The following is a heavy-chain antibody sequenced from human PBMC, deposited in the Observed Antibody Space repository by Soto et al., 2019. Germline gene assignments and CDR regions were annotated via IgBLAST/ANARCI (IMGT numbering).Heavy chain of an antibody. D-gene: IGHD6-19*01. CDR3: ARLNGWSYYYMDV. CDR1: GGSLSSYY. Sequence: SETLSLTCTVSGGSLSSYYLSWIRQPPGKGLEWIGYIYYSGSTNYNPSLKSRVTISVDTSKNQFSLRLSSVTAADTAVYYCARLNGWSYYYMDVRGKGTTVTVSS. V-gene: IGHV4-59*08. CDR2: IYYSGST. J-gene: IGHJ6*03.